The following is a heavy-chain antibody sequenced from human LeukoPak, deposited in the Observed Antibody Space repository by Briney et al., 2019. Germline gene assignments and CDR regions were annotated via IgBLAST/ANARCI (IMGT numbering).Heavy chain of an antibody. Sequence: ASVKVSCKASGYTFTSYGISWVRQAPGQGLEWMGWISAYIGNTNYAQKLQGRVTMTTDTSTSTAYVDLRSLRSDDTAVYYCARGCSGGSCYFDYWGQGTLVSVSS. CDR1: GYTFTSYG. J-gene: IGHJ4*02. CDR2: ISAYIGNT. D-gene: IGHD2-15*01. CDR3: ARGCSGGSCYFDY. V-gene: IGHV1-18*01.